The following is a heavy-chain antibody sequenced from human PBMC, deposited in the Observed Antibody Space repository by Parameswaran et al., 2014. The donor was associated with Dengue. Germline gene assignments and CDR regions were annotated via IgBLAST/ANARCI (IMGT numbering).Heavy chain of an antibody. Sequence: SWVRQAPGQGLEWMGGIIPIFGTANYAQKFQGRVTITADESTSTAYMELSSLRSEDTAVYYCARGAHDYGGNSNLRNFDYWGQGTLVTVSS. D-gene: IGHD4-23*01. J-gene: IGHJ4*02. CDR3: ARGAHDYGGNSNLRNFDY. CDR2: IIPIFGTA. V-gene: IGHV1-69*01.